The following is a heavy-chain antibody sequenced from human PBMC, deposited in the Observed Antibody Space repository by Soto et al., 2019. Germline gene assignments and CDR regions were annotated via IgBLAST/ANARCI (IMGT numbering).Heavy chain of an antibody. J-gene: IGHJ4*02. CDR1: GYTLTELS. V-gene: IGHV1-24*01. Sequence: ASVKVSCKVSGYTLTELSMHWVRQAPGKGLEWMGGFDPENGETNYAQKFQGRVTMTEDTSTNTAYMELRSLRSDDTAVYYCAREVAVAGSIFDYWGQGTLVT. CDR3: AREVAVAGSIFDY. CDR2: FDPENGET. D-gene: IGHD6-19*01.